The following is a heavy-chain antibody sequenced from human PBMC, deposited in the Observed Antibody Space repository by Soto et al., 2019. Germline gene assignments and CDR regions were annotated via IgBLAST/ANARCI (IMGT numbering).Heavy chain of an antibody. D-gene: IGHD3-9*01. Sequence: SETLSLTCTVSGVSISSTSYYWGWIRQPPGKGLEWIGSMSYSGNTYYNPSLESRLTISVDTSKNQFSLNLRSVTAADTAVYYCGRAGGYFDWLFLNWFDPWGQGSLVTVSS. CDR3: GRAGGYFDWLFLNWFDP. J-gene: IGHJ5*02. CDR2: MSYSGNT. V-gene: IGHV4-39*01. CDR1: GVSISSTSYY.